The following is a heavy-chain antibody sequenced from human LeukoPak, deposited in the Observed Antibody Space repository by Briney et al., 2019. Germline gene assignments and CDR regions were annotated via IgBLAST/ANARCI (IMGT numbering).Heavy chain of an antibody. D-gene: IGHD2-21*01. CDR2: ISSSSSTI. CDR3: ARDTRIAYFAY. J-gene: IGHJ4*02. V-gene: IGHV3-48*04. Sequence: GGSLRLSCAASGFTFSSYSMNWVRQAPGKGLEWVSYISSSSSTIYYADSVKGRFTISRDNAKNSLYLQMNSLRAEDTAVYYCARDTRIAYFAYWGQGTLVTVSS. CDR1: GFTFSSYS.